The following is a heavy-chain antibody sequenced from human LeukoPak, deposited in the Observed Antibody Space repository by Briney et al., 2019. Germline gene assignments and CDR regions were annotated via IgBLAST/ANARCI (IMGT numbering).Heavy chain of an antibody. CDR1: GYTFTGYY. Sequence: SVKVSCKASGYTFTGYYMHWVRQAPGQGLEWMGRIIPIFGTANYAQKFQGRVTITTDESTSTAYMELSSLRSEDTAVYYCARANEITYYYDSSGYYSDRFDYWGQGTLVTVSS. CDR3: ARANEITYYYDSSGYYSDRFDY. V-gene: IGHV1-69*05. CDR2: IIPIFGTA. J-gene: IGHJ4*02. D-gene: IGHD3-22*01.